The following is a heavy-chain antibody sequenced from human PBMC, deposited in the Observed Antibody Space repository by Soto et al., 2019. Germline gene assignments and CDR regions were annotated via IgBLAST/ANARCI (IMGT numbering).Heavy chain of an antibody. CDR3: ARGRSIQNPGIAVAGTPVDPDY. V-gene: IGHV4-34*01. Sequence: QVQLQQWGAGLLKPSETLSLTCAVYGGSFSGYYWSWIRQPPGKGLEWIGEINHSGSTNYNPSLKSRVTVSVETAKNQFSLKLSSVTAADTAVYYCARGRSIQNPGIAVAGTPVDPDYWGQGTLVTVSS. D-gene: IGHD6-19*01. CDR2: INHSGST. J-gene: IGHJ4*02. CDR1: GGSFSGYY.